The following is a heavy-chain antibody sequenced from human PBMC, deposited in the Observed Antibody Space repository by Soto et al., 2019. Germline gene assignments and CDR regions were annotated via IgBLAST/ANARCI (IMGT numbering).Heavy chain of an antibody. Sequence: EVQLVESGGGLGQPGGSLRLSCAASGFTFSSYEMNWVRQAPGKGLEWVSGISWNSGSIGYADSVKGRFTISRDNAKNSLYLQMNSLRAEDTAMYYCAKDIRPQVGELFSYYYYGMVVWGQGTTVTVSS. V-gene: IGHV3-9*01. J-gene: IGHJ6*02. CDR2: ISWNSGSI. D-gene: IGHD3-10*01. CDR1: GFTFSSYE. CDR3: AKDIRPQVGELFSYYYYGMVV.